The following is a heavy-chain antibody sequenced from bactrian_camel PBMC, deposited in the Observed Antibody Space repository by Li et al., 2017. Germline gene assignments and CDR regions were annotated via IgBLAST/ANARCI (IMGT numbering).Heavy chain of an antibody. Sequence: HVQLVESGGGSVQAGGSLRLSCQASGYTYSDLCMGWFRQAPGKEREWVAAIDSDGVTTYADSVKGRFTISRDNAKNTLYLQMDNVKSEDTAMYYCAVRLSSVCYNRAETFEYWGQGTQVTVS. CDR1: GYTYSDLC. CDR3: AVRLSSVCYNRAETFEY. D-gene: IGHD2*01. CDR2: IDSDGVT. V-gene: IGHV3S57*01. J-gene: IGHJ4*01.